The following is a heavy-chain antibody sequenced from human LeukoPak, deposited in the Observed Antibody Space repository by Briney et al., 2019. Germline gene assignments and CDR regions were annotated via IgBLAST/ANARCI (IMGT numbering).Heavy chain of an antibody. Sequence: SVKVSCKASGGTFSSYAISWVRQAPGQGLEWMGGIIPIFGTANYAQKFQGRVTMTGDTSISTAYMDLSSLRSDDTAVYYCARGGGTEWLLVPFEYWGQGTLVTVSS. J-gene: IGHJ4*02. CDR1: GGTFSSYA. CDR3: ARGGGTEWLLVPFEY. D-gene: IGHD3-22*01. V-gene: IGHV1-69*06. CDR2: IIPIFGTA.